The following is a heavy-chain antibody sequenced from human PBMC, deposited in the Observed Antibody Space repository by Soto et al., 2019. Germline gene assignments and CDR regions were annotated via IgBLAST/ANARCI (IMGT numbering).Heavy chain of an antibody. V-gene: IGHV4-31*03. J-gene: IGHJ4*02. CDR3: ARGEYSYGNYFDY. Sequence: SSETLSLTCTVSGGSISSGGYYWSWIRHHPGKGLEWIGYIYYSGSTYYNPSLKSRVTISVDTSKNQFSLKLSSVTAADMAVYYCARGEYSYGNYFDYWSQGTLVTVTS. D-gene: IGHD5-18*01. CDR2: IYYSGST. CDR1: GGSISSGGYY.